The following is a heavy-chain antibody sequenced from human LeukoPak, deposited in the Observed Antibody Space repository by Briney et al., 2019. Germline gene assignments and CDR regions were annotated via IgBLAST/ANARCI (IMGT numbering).Heavy chain of an antibody. Sequence: ASVKVSCKASGYTFTGYYMHWVRQAPGQGLEWMGWINPNSGGTNYAQKFQGRVTITRNTSISTAYMELSSLRSEDTAVYYCARRAVAGTIVDYYYMDVWGKGTTVTVSS. CDR3: ARRAVAGTIVDYYYMDV. J-gene: IGHJ6*03. V-gene: IGHV1-2*02. CDR2: INPNSGGT. CDR1: GYTFTGYY. D-gene: IGHD6-19*01.